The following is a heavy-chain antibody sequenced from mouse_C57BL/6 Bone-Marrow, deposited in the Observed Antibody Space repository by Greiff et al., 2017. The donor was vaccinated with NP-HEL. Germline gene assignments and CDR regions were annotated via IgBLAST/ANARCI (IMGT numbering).Heavy chain of an antibody. J-gene: IGHJ4*01. Sequence: VKLKESGPGLVAPSQSLSITCTVSGFSLTSYAISWVRQPPGKGLEWLGVIWTGGGTNYNSALKSRLSISKDNSKSQVFLKMNSLQTDDTARYYCARRFGDYYGSSYVNDYAMDYWGQGTSVTVSS. CDR2: IWTGGGT. CDR3: ARRFGDYYGSSYVNDYAMDY. V-gene: IGHV2-9-1*01. CDR1: GFSLTSYA. D-gene: IGHD1-1*01.